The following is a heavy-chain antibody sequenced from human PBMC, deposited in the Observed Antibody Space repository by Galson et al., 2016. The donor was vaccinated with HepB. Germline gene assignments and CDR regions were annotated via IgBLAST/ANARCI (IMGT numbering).Heavy chain of an antibody. J-gene: IGHJ6*04. CDR2: ISYDGTRK. V-gene: IGHV3-30-3*01. Sequence: SLRLSCAASGFIFSQFAVHWVRQAPGKGLEWVAVISYDGTRKYYTDSVKGRFTVSRDDSKTTLYLQMNTLRPEDTGVYYCARDQNYSGTDFYFAMDVWGKGATVTVSS. D-gene: IGHD4-11*01. CDR3: ARDQNYSGTDFYFAMDV. CDR1: GFIFSQFA.